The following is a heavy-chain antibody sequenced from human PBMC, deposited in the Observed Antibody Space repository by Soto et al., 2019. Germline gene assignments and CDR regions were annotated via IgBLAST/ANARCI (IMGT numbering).Heavy chain of an antibody. V-gene: IGHV1-46*01. D-gene: IGHD3-3*01. CDR2: INPSGGST. CDR1: GYTFTSYY. CDR3: ARSSGGNFGIIIEGSNWFDP. J-gene: IGHJ5*02. Sequence: GASVKVSCKASGYTFTSYYMHWVRQAPGQGLEWMGIINPSGGSTSYAQKFQGRVTMTRDTSRSTVYMELSSLRSDDTAIYYCARSSGGNFGIIIEGSNWFDPWGQGTLVTVSS.